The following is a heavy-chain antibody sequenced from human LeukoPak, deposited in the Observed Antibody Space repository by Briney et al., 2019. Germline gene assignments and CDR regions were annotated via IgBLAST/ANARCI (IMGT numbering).Heavy chain of an antibody. V-gene: IGHV4-59*12. Sequence: NPSETLSLTCTVSGGSISSYYWSWIRQPPGKGLEWIGYIYQSGSTSYNPSLQRRVTISIDRSKNQFSLKLSSVTAADTAVYYCARDSYYDNSGEGAFDIWGQGTMVTVSA. CDR3: ARDSYYDNSGEGAFDI. D-gene: IGHD3-22*01. CDR2: IYQSGST. CDR1: GGSISSYY. J-gene: IGHJ3*02.